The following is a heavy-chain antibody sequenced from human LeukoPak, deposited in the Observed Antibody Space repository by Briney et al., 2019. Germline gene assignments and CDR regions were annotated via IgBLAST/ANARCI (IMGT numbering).Heavy chain of an antibody. D-gene: IGHD2-15*01. CDR1: GYTLTSYG. CDR2: ISAYNGNT. V-gene: IGHV1-18*01. J-gene: IGHJ6*02. Sequence: GASVKVSCKASGYTLTSYGISWVRQAPGQGLEWMGWISAYNGNTNYAQKLQGRVTMTTDTSTSTAYMELRSLRSDDTAVYYCAHCSGGSCYYGMDVWGQGTTVTVSS. CDR3: AHCSGGSCYYGMDV.